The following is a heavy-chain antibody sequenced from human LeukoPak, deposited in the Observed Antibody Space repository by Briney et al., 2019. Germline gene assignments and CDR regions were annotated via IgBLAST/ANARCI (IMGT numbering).Heavy chain of an antibody. J-gene: IGHJ4*02. Sequence: ASVKVSCKASGYTFTSYDVNWVRQATGQGLEWMGWMNPNSGNRGSAQNFQGRVTLTRNTSISTAYMELSSLRSEDTAVYYCATGGPWDLLKYWGQGTLVTVSS. V-gene: IGHV1-8*01. D-gene: IGHD3-9*01. CDR2: MNPNSGNR. CDR3: ATGGPWDLLKY. CDR1: GYTFTSYD.